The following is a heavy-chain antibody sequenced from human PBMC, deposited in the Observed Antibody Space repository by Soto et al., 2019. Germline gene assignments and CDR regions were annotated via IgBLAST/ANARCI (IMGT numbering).Heavy chain of an antibody. J-gene: IGHJ6*02. Sequence: QLQLQESGPGLVKPSETLSLTCSVSGGTITRGDHFWSWVRQSPGKGLEWLGYIYYSGSTYYNPSIVGRVLSTIDTYKQQFSLKLSSVTAADTAVFYCGSGQTAIDVCCHGATVTVSS. CDR2: IYYSGST. V-gene: IGHV4-30-4*01. D-gene: IGHD5-18*01. CDR3: GSGQTAIDV. CDR1: GGTITRGDHF.